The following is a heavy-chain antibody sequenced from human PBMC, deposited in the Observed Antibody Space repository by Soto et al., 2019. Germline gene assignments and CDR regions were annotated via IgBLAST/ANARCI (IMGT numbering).Heavy chain of an antibody. CDR3: VRLIGNSWLDS. J-gene: IGHJ5*01. V-gene: IGHV6-1*01. CDR1: GDSVSTNTAT. Sequence: SQTLSLTCDISGDSVSTNTATWDWIRRSPSRGLEWLGRTYYRSRWYFDYAVSVKSRITISPDISNNQVSLQLTSVTPDDTAIYYCVRLIGNSWLDSWGQGTLVTVSS. D-gene: IGHD3-22*01. CDR2: TYYRSRWYF.